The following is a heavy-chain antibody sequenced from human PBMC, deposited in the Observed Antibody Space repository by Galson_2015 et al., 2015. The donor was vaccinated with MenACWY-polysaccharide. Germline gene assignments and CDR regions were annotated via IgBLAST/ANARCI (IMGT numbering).Heavy chain of an antibody. D-gene: IGHD4-17*01. J-gene: IGHJ4*02. V-gene: IGHV3-21*01. CDR2: ISSSRTYI. Sequence: YLRLPCAASGVTFSTSAMNWGRQAPAKGLVWVSSISSSRTYIYYADSLKGRFTISRDNAQNSLFLQMSSLRAEDTAVYYCARDSYGDYLPDYCGQGTLVTVSS. CDR3: ARDSYGDYLPDY. CDR1: GVTFSTSA.